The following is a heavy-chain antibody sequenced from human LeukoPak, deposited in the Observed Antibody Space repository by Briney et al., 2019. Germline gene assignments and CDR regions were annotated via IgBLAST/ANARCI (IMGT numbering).Heavy chain of an antibody. CDR2: IYYSGST. CDR1: GGSISSGGYY. V-gene: IGHV4-31*03. CDR3: ARGIAYSTQT. D-gene: IGHD6-13*01. Sequence: SQTLSLTCTVSGGSISSGGYYWSWIRQHPGKGLESIGYIYYSGSTYYNPSLKSRVTISVDTSKNQFSLKLSSVTAADTAVYYCARGIAYSTQTWGQGTLVTVSS. J-gene: IGHJ5*02.